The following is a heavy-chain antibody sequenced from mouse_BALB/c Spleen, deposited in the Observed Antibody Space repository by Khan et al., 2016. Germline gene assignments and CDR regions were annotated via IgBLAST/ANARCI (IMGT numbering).Heavy chain of an antibody. D-gene: IGHD2-10*02. Sequence: EVQLQESGPDLVKPSQSLSLTCTVTGYSITSGYSWHWIRQFPGNKLEWMGYIHYSGNTNYNPSLKSRISITRDTSKNQFFLHLNSVTTEDTATXYCTRMYGNYVFTYWGQGTLVTVSA. CDR2: IHYSGNT. CDR1: GYSITSGYS. CDR3: TRMYGNYVFTY. J-gene: IGHJ3*01. V-gene: IGHV3-1*02.